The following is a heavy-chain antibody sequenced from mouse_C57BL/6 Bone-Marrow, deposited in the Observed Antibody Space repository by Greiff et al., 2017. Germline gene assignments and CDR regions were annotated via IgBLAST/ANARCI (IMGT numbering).Heavy chain of an antibody. D-gene: IGHD2-3*01. CDR1: GFTFSDYG. CDR2: ISNLAYSI. Sequence: DVHLVESGGGLVQPGGSLKLSCAASGFTFSDYGMAWVRPAPRKGPEWVAFISNLAYSIYYADTVTGRFTISRENAKNTLYLEMSSLRSEDTAMYYCARMMVAWFAYWGQGTLVTVSA. CDR3: ARMMVAWFAY. J-gene: IGHJ3*01. V-gene: IGHV5-15*01.